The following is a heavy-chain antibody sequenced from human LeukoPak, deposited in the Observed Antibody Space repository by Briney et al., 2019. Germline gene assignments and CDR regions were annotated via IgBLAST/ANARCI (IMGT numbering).Heavy chain of an antibody. CDR2: IYSGGST. Sequence: GGSLRLSCAASGFTFSSYAMSWVRQAPGKGLEWVSVIYSGGSTYYADSVKGRFTISRDNSKNTLYLQMNSLRAEDTAVYYCARDGYYYDSSGYYSPQDYWGQGTLVTVSS. D-gene: IGHD3-22*01. V-gene: IGHV3-66*01. CDR1: GFTFSSYA. J-gene: IGHJ4*02. CDR3: ARDGYYYDSSGYYSPQDY.